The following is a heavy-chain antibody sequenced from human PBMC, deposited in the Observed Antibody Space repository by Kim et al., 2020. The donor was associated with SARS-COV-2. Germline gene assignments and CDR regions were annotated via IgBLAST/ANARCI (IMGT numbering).Heavy chain of an antibody. CDR3: ARAQVGAATMGLGAFDI. J-gene: IGHJ3*02. D-gene: IGHD2-15*01. Sequence: LKSRVTKSVDPSKNQYSLKLSSVTAADTAVYYCARAQVGAATMGLGAFDIWGQGTMVTVSS. V-gene: IGHV4-31*02.